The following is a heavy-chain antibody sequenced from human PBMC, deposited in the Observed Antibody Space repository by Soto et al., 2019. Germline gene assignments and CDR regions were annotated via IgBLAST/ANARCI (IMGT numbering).Heavy chain of an antibody. CDR1: GGTFSSFA. J-gene: IGHJ6*02. CDR3: ARDLEVVVLGVDHYYYYGMDV. CDR2: IIPIFETA. D-gene: IGHD2-15*01. Sequence: GASVKVSFKTSGGTFSSFAISWLRQAPGQGLEWMGGIIPIFETANYAQKFQGRVTITADGITGTAYMELRSLRSEDTGVYYCARDLEVVVLGVDHYYYYGMDVWGQGTTVTVSS. V-gene: IGHV1-69*13.